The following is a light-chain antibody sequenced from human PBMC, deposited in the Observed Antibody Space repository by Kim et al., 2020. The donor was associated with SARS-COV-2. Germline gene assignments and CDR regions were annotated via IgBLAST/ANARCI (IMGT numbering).Light chain of an antibody. CDR3: QVWDSSSGNPV. V-gene: IGLV3-21*03. CDR2: DDS. CDR1: NVLGES. Sequence: APGKTARIHGGGGNVLGESVPCEQRKPGQPPGLVSMDDSDRPTVFPERFAGAGSGNRATLTISRVGAENEEDYYCQVWDSSSGNPVFGGGTQLTVL. J-gene: IGLJ3*02.